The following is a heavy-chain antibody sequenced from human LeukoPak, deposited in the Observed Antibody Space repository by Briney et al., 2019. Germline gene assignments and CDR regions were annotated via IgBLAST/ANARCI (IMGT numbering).Heavy chain of an antibody. D-gene: IGHD6-19*01. CDR2: INSAGSSI. Sequence: GGSLRLSCAASGFTHRSHWMHWVRQAPGKGLVWVSCINSAGSSISYADSVKGRFTISRDNAKNTLYLQINSLRAEDTAVYYCTRGGEYSSGPFDYWGQGTLVTVSS. V-gene: IGHV3-74*01. J-gene: IGHJ4*02. CDR3: TRGGEYSSGPFDY. CDR1: GFTHRSHW.